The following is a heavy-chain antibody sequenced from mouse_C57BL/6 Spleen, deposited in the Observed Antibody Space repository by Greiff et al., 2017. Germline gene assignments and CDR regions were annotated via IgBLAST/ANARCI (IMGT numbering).Heavy chain of an antibody. CDR2: ISRGSSTI. Sequence: EVKLVESGGGLVKPGGSLKLSCAASGFTFSDYGMHWVRQAPEKGLEWVAYISRGSSTIYYADTVKGRFTISRDNAKNTLFLQMTSLRSEDTAMYYCARNPKAYWGQGTLVTVSA. CDR3: ARNPKAY. V-gene: IGHV5-17*01. CDR1: GFTFSDYG. J-gene: IGHJ3*01.